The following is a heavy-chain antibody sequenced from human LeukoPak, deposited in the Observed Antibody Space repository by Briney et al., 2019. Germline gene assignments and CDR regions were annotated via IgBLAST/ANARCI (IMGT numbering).Heavy chain of an antibody. CDR3: AKGNYYDGSGPNYYYCGMDV. CDR1: GYTFTSYG. D-gene: IGHD3-22*01. J-gene: IGHJ6*02. CDR2: ISAYNGNT. V-gene: IGHV1-18*01. Sequence: GASVKVSCKASGYTFTSYGITWVRQAPGQGLEWMGWISAYNGNTNYAQKLQGRVTMTTDTSTSTAYMELRSLRSDDTAVYYCAKGNYYDGSGPNYYYCGMDVWGQGTTVTVSS.